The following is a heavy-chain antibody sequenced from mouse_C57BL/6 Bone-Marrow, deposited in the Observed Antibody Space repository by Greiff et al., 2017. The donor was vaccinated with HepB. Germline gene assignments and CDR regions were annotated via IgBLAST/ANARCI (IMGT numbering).Heavy chain of an antibody. D-gene: IGHD3-3*01. CDR1: GFSLTCYV. Sequence: VKLVASGPGLVAPSQSLSITCPVSGFSLTCYVVDWVRQPPGKGLEWLGVLWGGESTNYNSALLSRLSIIKDNSKSQVFLKMNSLQTDDTAMYYCAKHRRDGGFAYWGQGTLVTVSA. CDR3: AKHRRDGGFAY. CDR2: LWGGEST. V-gene: IGHV2-9*01. J-gene: IGHJ3*01.